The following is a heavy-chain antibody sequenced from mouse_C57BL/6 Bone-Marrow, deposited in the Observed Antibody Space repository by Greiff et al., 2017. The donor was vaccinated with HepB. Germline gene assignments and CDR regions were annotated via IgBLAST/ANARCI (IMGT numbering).Heavy chain of an antibody. D-gene: IGHD2-5*01. CDR2: IHPSDSDT. V-gene: IGHV1-74*01. J-gene: IGHJ1*03. CDR3: ATLDSNRYWYFDV. Sequence: VKLQQPGAELVKPGASVKVSCKASGYTFTSYWMHWVKQRPGQGLEWIGRIHPSDSDTNYNQKFKGKATLTVDKSSSTAYMQLSSLTSEDSAVYYCATLDSNRYWYFDVWGTGTTVTVSS. CDR1: GYTFTSYW.